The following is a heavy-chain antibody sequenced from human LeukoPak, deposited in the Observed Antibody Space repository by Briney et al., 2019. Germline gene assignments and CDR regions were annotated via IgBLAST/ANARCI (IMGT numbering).Heavy chain of an antibody. D-gene: IGHD3-10*02. J-gene: IGHJ6*04. V-gene: IGHV3-48*03. Sequence: GGSLRLSCAASGFTFSSYEMNWVRQAPGKGLEGVSYISSSGSTIYYADSVKGRFTISKDNAKNSLYLQMNSLRAEDTAVYYCAELGITMIGGVWGKGTTVTISS. CDR2: ISSSGSTI. CDR3: AELGITMIGGV. CDR1: GFTFSSYE.